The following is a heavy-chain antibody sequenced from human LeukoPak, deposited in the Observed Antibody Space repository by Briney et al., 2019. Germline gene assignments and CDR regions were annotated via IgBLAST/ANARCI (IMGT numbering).Heavy chain of an antibody. V-gene: IGHV3-23*01. Sequence: SGGSLRLSCAASGFTFSNYAMSWVRQAPGKGLEWVSAISGGGDSIYYADSVKGRFTISRDNSKNTLYLQMNSLRAEDTAVYYCAKDRARGGATNFDYWGQGTLVTVSS. CDR2: ISGGGDSI. CDR1: GFTFSNYA. D-gene: IGHD1-26*01. CDR3: AKDRARGGATNFDY. J-gene: IGHJ4*02.